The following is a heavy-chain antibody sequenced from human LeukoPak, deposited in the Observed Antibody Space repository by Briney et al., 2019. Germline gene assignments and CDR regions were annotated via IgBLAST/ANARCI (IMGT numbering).Heavy chain of an antibody. CDR3: ARDREEQQLMNWFDP. CDR2: INPSGGST. Sequence: GTSVKVSCTASGYTFTSYYMHWVRQAPGQGLEWMGIINPSGGSTSYAQKFQGRVTMTRDTSTSTVYMELSSLRSEDTAVYYCARDREEQQLMNWFDPWGQGTLVTVSS. D-gene: IGHD6-13*01. CDR1: GYTFTSYY. J-gene: IGHJ5*02. V-gene: IGHV1-46*01.